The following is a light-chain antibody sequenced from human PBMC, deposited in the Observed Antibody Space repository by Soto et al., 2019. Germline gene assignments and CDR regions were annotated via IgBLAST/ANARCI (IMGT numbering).Light chain of an antibody. CDR2: KAS. J-gene: IGKJ3*01. V-gene: IGKV1-5*03. CDR1: QSVHNW. CDR3: QQYYRYPPS. Sequence: DIQMTQSPSTLSASVGDRVTITCRASQSVHNWLAWYQQKPGKAPRLLINKASSLEGGVPSRCSGSASEAEFTLTISSLQPDDFATYYCQQYYRYPPSFGPGTKVEIK.